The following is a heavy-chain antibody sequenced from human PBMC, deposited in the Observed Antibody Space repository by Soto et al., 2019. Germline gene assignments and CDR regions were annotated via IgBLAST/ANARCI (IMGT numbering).Heavy chain of an antibody. CDR3: AKDSYDFWSGYPTNNFDY. CDR1: GFTFSSYG. J-gene: IGHJ4*02. CDR2: ISYDGSNK. V-gene: IGHV3-30*18. D-gene: IGHD3-3*01. Sequence: GGSLRLSCAASGFTFSSYGMHWVRQAPGKGLEWVAVISYDGSNKYYADSVKGRFTIPRDNSKNTLYLQMNSLRAEDTAVYYCAKDSYDFWSGYPTNNFDYWGQGTLVTVSS.